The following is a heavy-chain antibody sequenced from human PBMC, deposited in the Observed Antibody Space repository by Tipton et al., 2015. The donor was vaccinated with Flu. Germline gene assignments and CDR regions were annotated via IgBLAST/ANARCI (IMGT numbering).Heavy chain of an antibody. CDR3: VRAEYSSGWCDVFDV. CDR2: ISHDGHSK. D-gene: IGHD6-19*01. CDR1: TIFN. J-gene: IGHJ3*01. V-gene: IGHV3-30-3*01. Sequence: RSLRLSCVTSTIFNAHWVRQAPGKGLEWVAAISHDGHSKYYADSVKGRFTISRDNSGNTLHLQMDSLRGDDTAVYYCVRAEYSSGWCDVFDVWGQGTMVAVSS.